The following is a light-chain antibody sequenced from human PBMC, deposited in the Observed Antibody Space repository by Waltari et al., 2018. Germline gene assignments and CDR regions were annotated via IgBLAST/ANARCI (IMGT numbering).Light chain of an antibody. CDR2: DAS. V-gene: IGKV3-15*01. CDR1: QSIGNN. Sequence: EIVMTQSPSTVSVSPGERATLSCRATQSIGNNLAWYQQRPGQAPRLLIYDASTRPTSVSGRLTGSGSGTEFSLTISGLQSEDFAIYYCQQYSDGTPWTFGQGTKVEI. CDR3: QQYSDGTPWT. J-gene: IGKJ1*01.